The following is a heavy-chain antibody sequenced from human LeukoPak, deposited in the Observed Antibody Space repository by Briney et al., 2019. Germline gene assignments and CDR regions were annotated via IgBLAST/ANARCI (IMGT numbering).Heavy chain of an antibody. Sequence: ASVKVSCKASGYTFTSYYMHWVRQAPGQGLEWMGIINPSGGSTSYAQKFQGRVTMTRDMSTSTVYMELSSLRSDDKAVYYCARAVSPSTSYFDYWGQGTLVTVSS. CDR2: INPSGGST. V-gene: IGHV1-46*01. CDR1: GYTFTSYY. CDR3: ARAVSPSTSYFDY. J-gene: IGHJ4*02.